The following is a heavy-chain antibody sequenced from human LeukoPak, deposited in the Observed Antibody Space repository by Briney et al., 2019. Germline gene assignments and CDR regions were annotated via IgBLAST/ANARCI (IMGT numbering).Heavy chain of an antibody. D-gene: IGHD2-2*01. CDR1: GGTFSSYA. J-gene: IGHJ3*02. CDR2: TIPIFGTA. CDR3: ARDRCSSTSCYNRAFDI. V-gene: IGHV1-69*01. Sequence: ASVKVSCKASGGTFSSYAISWVRQAPGQGLEWMGGTIPIFGTANYAQKFQGRVTITADESTSTAYMELSSLRSEDTAVYYCARDRCSSTSCYNRAFDIWGQGTMVTVSS.